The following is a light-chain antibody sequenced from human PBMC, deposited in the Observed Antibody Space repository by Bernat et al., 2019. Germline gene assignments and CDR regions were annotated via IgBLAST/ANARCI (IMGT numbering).Light chain of an antibody. CDR3: YSWITNYVYV. J-gene: IGLJ1*01. CDR2: DVS. V-gene: IGLV2-14*03. Sequence: QSALTQPASVSGYPGQSITISCTGASSDIGGFNYVSWYQQHPGKAPKLMISDVSSRPSGVSNRFSGTKSGNTASLTISGLQAEDEADYYCYSWITNYVYVFGTGTKVTVL. CDR1: SSDIGGFNY.